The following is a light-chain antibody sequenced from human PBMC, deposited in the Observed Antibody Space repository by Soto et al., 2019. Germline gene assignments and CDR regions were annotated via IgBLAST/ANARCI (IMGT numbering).Light chain of an antibody. V-gene: IGKV3-20*01. CDR2: AAS. CDR1: QSLNSNF. Sequence: EIVLTQSPGTLSLSPGESATLSCRASQSLNSNFLAWYQQKLGQAPRLLVYAASSRATGIPDRFSGSASGTVFPLTISRMEPEDFAVYYCQQDDNSTPRYTFGQGTKLEIK. J-gene: IGKJ2*01. CDR3: QQDDNSTPRYT.